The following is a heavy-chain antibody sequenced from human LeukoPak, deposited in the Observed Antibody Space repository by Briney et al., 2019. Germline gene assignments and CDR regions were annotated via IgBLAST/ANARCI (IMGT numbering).Heavy chain of an antibody. CDR2: IKQDGSEK. D-gene: IGHD1-26*01. Sequence: GGSLRLSCAASGFTFSSYWMSWVRQAPGKGLEWVANIKQDGSEKYYVDSVKGRFIISRDNAKNSLYLQMNSLRAEDTAVYYCARHQIVGATYYYYGMDVWGQGTTVTVSS. J-gene: IGHJ6*02. CDR3: ARHQIVGATYYYYGMDV. CDR1: GFTFSSYW. V-gene: IGHV3-7*01.